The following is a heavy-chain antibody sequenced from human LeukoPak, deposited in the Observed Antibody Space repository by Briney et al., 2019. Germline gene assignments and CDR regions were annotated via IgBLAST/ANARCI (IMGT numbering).Heavy chain of an antibody. CDR2: IYYSGST. V-gene: IGHV4-39*01. D-gene: IGHD1-26*01. CDR1: GGSISSSRYY. CDR3: ARPTNSGSYFYAFDI. J-gene: IGHJ3*02. Sequence: SETLSLTCTVSGGSISSSRYYWGWIRQPPGKGLEWIGSIYYSGSTYYNPSLNSRVTISVDTSKNQFSLKLSSVTAAGTAVYYCARPTNSGSYFYAFDIWGQGTMVTVSS.